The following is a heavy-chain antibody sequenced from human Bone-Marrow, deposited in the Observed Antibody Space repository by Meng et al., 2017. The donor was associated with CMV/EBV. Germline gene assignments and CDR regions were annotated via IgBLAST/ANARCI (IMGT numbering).Heavy chain of an antibody. J-gene: IGHJ3*02. Sequence: GESLKISCAASAFTVSNNYMSWVRQAPGKGLEWVSVIYSGGSTYYADSVKGRFTIFRDKSKITLYLQMNSLRAEDTAMYYCARDGSGVGPAFDIWGQGPM. CDR2: IYSGGST. D-gene: IGHD3-10*01. CDR3: ARDGSGVGPAFDI. V-gene: IGHV3-53*01. CDR1: AFTVSNNY.